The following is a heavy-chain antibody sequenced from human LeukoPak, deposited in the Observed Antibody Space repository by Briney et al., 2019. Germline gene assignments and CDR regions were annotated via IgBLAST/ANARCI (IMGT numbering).Heavy chain of an antibody. J-gene: IGHJ5*02. CDR2: VYTGGTT. CDR3: ARRSYGDNNWFDP. Sequence: SETLSLTCSVSGASISGYHWSWIRQPPGKGVEWIGCVYTGGTTNYNPSLKSRVTISVDTSKNQFSLKLNSVTAADTAVYYCARRSYGDNNWFDPWGQGTLVTVSS. D-gene: IGHD3-10*01. V-gene: IGHV4-4*08. CDR1: GASISGYH.